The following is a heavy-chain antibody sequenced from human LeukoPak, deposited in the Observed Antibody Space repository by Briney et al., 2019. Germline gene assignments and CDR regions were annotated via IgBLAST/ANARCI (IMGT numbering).Heavy chain of an antibody. CDR1: GYTFTSYG. V-gene: IGHV1-18*01. CDR2: ISAYSGNT. D-gene: IGHD3-3*01. CDR3: ARDRFLEWLRGSNWFDP. Sequence: GASVKVSCKASGYTFTSYGISWVRQAPGQGLEWMGWISAYSGNTNYAQKLQGRVTMTTDTSTSTAYMELRSLRSDDTAVYYCARDRFLEWLRGSNWFDPWGQGTLVTVSS. J-gene: IGHJ5*02.